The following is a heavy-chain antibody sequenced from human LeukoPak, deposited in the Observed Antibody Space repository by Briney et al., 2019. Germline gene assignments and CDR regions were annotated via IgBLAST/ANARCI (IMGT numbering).Heavy chain of an antibody. CDR3: ARLVCTNGVCYSGNNWFDP. V-gene: IGHV1-2*02. Sequence: GASVKVSCKASGYTFTGYYMHWVRQAPGQGLEWMGWINPNSGGTNYAQKFQGRVAMTRDTSISTAYMELSRLRSDDTAVYYCARLVCTNGVCYSGNNWFDPWGQGTLVTVSS. CDR1: GYTFTGYY. J-gene: IGHJ5*02. CDR2: INPNSGGT. D-gene: IGHD2-8*01.